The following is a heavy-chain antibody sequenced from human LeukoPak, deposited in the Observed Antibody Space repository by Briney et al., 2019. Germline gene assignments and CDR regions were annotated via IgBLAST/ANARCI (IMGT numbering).Heavy chain of an antibody. D-gene: IGHD5-18*01. J-gene: IGHJ4*02. Sequence: SETLSLTCTVSGGSISSSSYYWGWVRQPPGTGLEWIGSIYYSGSTYYNPSLKSRVTISVDTSKNQFSLKLSSVTAADTAVYYCAGGYSYGYDYWGQGTLVTVSS. V-gene: IGHV4-39*07. CDR1: GGSISSSSYY. CDR3: AGGYSYGYDY. CDR2: IYYSGST.